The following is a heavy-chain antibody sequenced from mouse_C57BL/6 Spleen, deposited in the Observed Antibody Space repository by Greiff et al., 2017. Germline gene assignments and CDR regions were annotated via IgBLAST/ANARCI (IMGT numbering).Heavy chain of an antibody. CDR1: GFSLTSYG. V-gene: IGHV2-3*01. Sequence: QVQLQQSGPGLVAPSQSLSITCTVSGFSLTSYGVSWVRQPPGKGLEWLGVLWGDGSTNYHTALISRLSISKDTSKGQVFLKLNSLQTDDTATYYGAKWYYYGSSPYAMDYWGQGTSVTVSS. J-gene: IGHJ4*01. CDR3: AKWYYYGSSPYAMDY. D-gene: IGHD1-1*01. CDR2: LWGDGST.